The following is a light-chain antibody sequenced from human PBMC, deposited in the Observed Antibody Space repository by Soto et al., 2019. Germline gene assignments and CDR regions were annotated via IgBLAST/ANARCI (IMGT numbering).Light chain of an antibody. V-gene: IGKV1-5*01. CDR2: DVY. Sequence: DIQMTQSTSTLSASVGERVTITCRASRSVSNWLAWYQHKPGKAPKLLIYDVYSLESGVPSRFSGSGSGTEFILTISCLQPDDFASYSGQQYDSYSWTFGQATKVDIK. J-gene: IGKJ1*01. CDR1: RSVSNW. CDR3: QQYDSYSWT.